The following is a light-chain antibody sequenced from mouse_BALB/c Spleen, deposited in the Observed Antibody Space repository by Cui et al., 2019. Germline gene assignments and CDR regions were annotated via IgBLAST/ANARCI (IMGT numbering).Light chain of an antibody. J-gene: IGKJ2*01. V-gene: IGKV4-59*01. Sequence: QIVLTQSPAIMSASPGEKVTMTCSASSSVSYMHWYQQKSGTSPKRWIYDTSKLASGVPVRFSGSGSGTSYSLTISSMEAEDAATYYCQQWSSNPPTFGGGTKLEIK. CDR2: DTS. CDR3: QQWSSNPPT. CDR1: SSVSY.